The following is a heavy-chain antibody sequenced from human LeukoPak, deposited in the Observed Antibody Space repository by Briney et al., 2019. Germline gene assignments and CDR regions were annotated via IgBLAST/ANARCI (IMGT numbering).Heavy chain of an antibody. CDR2: IYTSGST. D-gene: IGHD2-8*01. V-gene: IGHV4-59*10. Sequence: SETLSLTXAVYGGSFSGYYWSWIRQPAGKGLEWNGRIYTSGSTNYNPSLKSRLTMSVDTSKNQFSLKLSSVTAADTAVYYCAGLGGYCTNGVCYSTFDTWGQGTMVTVSS. CDR3: AGLGGYCTNGVCYSTFDT. CDR1: GGSFSGYY. J-gene: IGHJ3*02.